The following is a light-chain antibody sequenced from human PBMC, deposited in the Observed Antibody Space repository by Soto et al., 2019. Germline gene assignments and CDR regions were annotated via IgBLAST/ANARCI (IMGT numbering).Light chain of an antibody. CDR2: DAS. Sequence: EIVLTQSPATLSLSPGERATLSCRASQSVSRYLAWYQQKPGQAPRLLIYDASNRATGIPARFSGSGSGTDFTLTISSLEPEDCAVYYCQQRSNWPRTFGQGTKLEIK. V-gene: IGKV3-11*01. J-gene: IGKJ2*01. CDR1: QSVSRY. CDR3: QQRSNWPRT.